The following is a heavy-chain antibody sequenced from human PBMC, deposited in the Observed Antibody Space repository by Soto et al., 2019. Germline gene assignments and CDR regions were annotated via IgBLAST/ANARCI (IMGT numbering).Heavy chain of an antibody. CDR2: IYPGGSDV. J-gene: IGHJ5*02. CDR3: ARLFNPGSAAGLDH. CDR1: GYDFTTYW. V-gene: IGHV5-51*01. Sequence: GESLKISCKASGYDFTTYWLGWVRQMSGTGLEWMGVIYPGGSDVRYSPSFQGQVTISVDTSIATAYLQWNSLKASDTAMYYCARLFNPGSAAGLDHWGQGALVTVSS. D-gene: IGHD6-13*01.